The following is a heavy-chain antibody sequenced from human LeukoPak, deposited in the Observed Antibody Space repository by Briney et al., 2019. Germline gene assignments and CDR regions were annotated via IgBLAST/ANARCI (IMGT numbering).Heavy chain of an antibody. J-gene: IGHJ4*02. CDR3: AKDRIAAGN. CDR1: GFTLADYA. V-gene: IGHV3-9*01. Sequence: GGSLRLSCAASGFTLADYAMHWVRQAPGKGLEWVSGISWNSGSIGYADSVKGRFTISRDNAKNSLYLHMNSLRAEDTALYYCAKDRIAAGNWGQGTLVTVSS. CDR2: ISWNSGSI. D-gene: IGHD6-13*01.